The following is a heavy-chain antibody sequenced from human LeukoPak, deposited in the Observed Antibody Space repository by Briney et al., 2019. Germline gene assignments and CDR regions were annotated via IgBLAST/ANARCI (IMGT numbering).Heavy chain of an antibody. Sequence: SVKVSCKASGGTFSSYAISWVRQAPGQGLEWMGGMIPIFGTANYAQKFQGRVTITADESTSTAYMELSSLRSEDTAVYYCARSRDGYKPGGYLEYFDYWGQGTLVTVSS. D-gene: IGHD5-24*01. CDR2: MIPIFGTA. V-gene: IGHV1-69*13. J-gene: IGHJ4*02. CDR3: ARSRDGYKPGGYLEYFDY. CDR1: GGTFSSYA.